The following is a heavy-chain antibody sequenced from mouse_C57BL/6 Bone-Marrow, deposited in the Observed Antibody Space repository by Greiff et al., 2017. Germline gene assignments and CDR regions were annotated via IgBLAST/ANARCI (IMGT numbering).Heavy chain of an antibody. CDR2: ISNLAYSI. V-gene: IGHV5-15*01. Sequence: EVKLVESGGGLVQPGGSLKLSCAASGFTFSDYGMAWVRQAPRKGPEWVAFISNLAYSIYSAAPVTGRFTISRENAKNTLYLEMSSLRSEDTAMYYCARSYYYGRSPAWFAYWGQGTLVTVSA. CDR1: GFTFSDYG. D-gene: IGHD1-1*01. CDR3: ARSYYYGRSPAWFAY. J-gene: IGHJ3*01.